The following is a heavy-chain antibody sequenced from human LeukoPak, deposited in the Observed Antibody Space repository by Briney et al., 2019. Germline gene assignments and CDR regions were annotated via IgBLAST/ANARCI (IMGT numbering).Heavy chain of an antibody. D-gene: IGHD6-19*01. CDR2: ISSSGSTI. J-gene: IGHJ6*02. CDR3: ARGGSGWFYYYGMDV. V-gene: IGHV3-48*03. Sequence: GGSLRLSCAASGFTFSSYEMNWVRQAPGKGLEWVSYISSSGSTIYYADSVKGRFTISRDNAKNSLYLQMNSLRAEDTAVYYCARGGSGWFYYYGMDVWGQGTTVTVSS. CDR1: GFTFSSYE.